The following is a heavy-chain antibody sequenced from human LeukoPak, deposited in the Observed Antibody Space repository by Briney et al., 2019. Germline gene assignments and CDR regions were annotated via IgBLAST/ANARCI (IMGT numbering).Heavy chain of an antibody. D-gene: IGHD1-26*01. V-gene: IGHV3-49*04. Sequence: GGSLRLSCTSSGFSFGVYSMTWVRQAPGKGLEWVGFIRSKAYGGTTEYAASVKGRFTISRDDSKSIAYLQMNSLKTEDTAVYHCASRSGRQWLPYFDYWGQGTLVTVSS. CDR1: GFSFGVYS. CDR3: ASRSGRQWLPYFDY. J-gene: IGHJ4*02. CDR2: IRSKAYGGTT.